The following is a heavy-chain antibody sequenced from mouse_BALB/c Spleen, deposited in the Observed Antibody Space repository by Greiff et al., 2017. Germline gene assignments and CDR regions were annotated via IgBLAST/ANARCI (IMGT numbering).Heavy chain of an antibody. CDR2: ISSGGSYT. J-gene: IGHJ2*01. D-gene: IGHD1-1*01. CDR3: ARHPYYGSSRDYFDY. CDR1: GFTFSSYG. V-gene: IGHV5-6*01. Sequence: EVQLVESGGDLVKPGGSLKLSCAASGFTFSSYGMSWVRQTPDKRLEWVATISSGGSYTYYPDSVKGRFTISRDNAKNTLYLQMSSLKSEDTAMYYCARHPYYGSSRDYFDYWGQGTTLTVSS.